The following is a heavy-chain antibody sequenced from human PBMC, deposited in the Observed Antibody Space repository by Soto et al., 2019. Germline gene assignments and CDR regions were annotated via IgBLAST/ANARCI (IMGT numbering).Heavy chain of an antibody. D-gene: IGHD4-17*01. J-gene: IGHJ4*02. CDR1: GGSISSGDYY. Sequence: QVQLQESGPGLVKPSQTLSLTCTVSGGSISSGDYYWSWIRQPPGKGLEWIGYIYYSGSPYYNPSLKRRVTISVDTSKNLFSLKLSSVAAADTAVYYCARAVTTGLVDYWGQGTLVTVSS. CDR3: ARAVTTGLVDY. V-gene: IGHV4-30-4*01. CDR2: IYYSGSP.